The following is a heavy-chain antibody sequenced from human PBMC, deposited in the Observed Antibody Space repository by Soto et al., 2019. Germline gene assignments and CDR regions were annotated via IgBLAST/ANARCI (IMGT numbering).Heavy chain of an antibody. CDR2: IYYSGST. V-gene: IGHV4-59*01. CDR3: ARAEVPDAFDI. Sequence: QVQLQESGPGLVKPSETLSLTCTVSGGSISSYYWSWIRQPPGKGLEWIGYIYYSGSTNYNPSLKSRVTISVDTSKNQCSLKLSSVTAADTAVYYCARAEVPDAFDIWGQGTMVTVSS. D-gene: IGHD3-10*01. J-gene: IGHJ3*02. CDR1: GGSISSYY.